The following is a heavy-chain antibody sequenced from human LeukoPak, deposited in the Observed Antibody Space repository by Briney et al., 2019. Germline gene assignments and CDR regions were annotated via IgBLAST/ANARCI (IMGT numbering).Heavy chain of an antibody. CDR3: ARELGRNAFDI. V-gene: IGHV1-2*02. D-gene: IGHD7-27*01. Sequence: ASVKVSCKASRYTFTDNHTYRIRQAPGQGPECMGWINPNSGGTNYAQKFQGRITMTRDTSISTAYMELSRLTSDDTAIYFCARELGRNAFDIWGQGTMVTVSP. J-gene: IGHJ3*02. CDR1: RYTFTDNH. CDR2: INPNSGGT.